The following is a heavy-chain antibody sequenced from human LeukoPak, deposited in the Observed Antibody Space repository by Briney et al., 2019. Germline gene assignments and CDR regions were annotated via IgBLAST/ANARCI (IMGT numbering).Heavy chain of an antibody. J-gene: IGHJ1*01. Sequence: GGSLRLSCAASGVTVSSNYMSWVRQAPGKGLEWVSLISSVGSTYYADSVKGRFTISRDNSKNTLYLQMNSLRAEDTAVYYCARDQYTSNWYVHHWGQGTLVTVS. CDR2: ISSVGST. CDR3: ARDQYTSNWYVHH. CDR1: GVTVSSNY. D-gene: IGHD4-11*01. V-gene: IGHV3-53*01.